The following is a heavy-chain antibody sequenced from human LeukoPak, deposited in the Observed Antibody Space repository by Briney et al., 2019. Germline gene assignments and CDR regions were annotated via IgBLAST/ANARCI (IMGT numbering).Heavy chain of an antibody. V-gene: IGHV3-11*04. J-gene: IGHJ6*03. D-gene: IGHD6-19*01. CDR3: ARGAVAGYFYYYMDV. Sequence: PGGSLRLSCAASGFIFSDYYMTWIRQAPGKGLEGGSHIRSSDNTVYYADSVKGRFTISRDNAKNSLYLQMSSLRAGDTAVYYCARGAVAGYFYYYMDVWGKGTTVTVSS. CDR2: IRSSDNTV. CDR1: GFIFSDYY.